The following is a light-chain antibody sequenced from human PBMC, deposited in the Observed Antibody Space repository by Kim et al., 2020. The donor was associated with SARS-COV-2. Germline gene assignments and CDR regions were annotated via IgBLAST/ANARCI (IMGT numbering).Light chain of an antibody. CDR1: QSISSY. Sequence: SASVGDRVTITCRASQSISSYLNWYQQKPGKAPKRLIYAASSLQSGVPSRLSGSGSGTDFTLTISSQQPEDFATYYCQQSYSTPYTFGQGTKLEI. J-gene: IGKJ2*01. V-gene: IGKV1-39*01. CDR3: QQSYSTPYT. CDR2: AAS.